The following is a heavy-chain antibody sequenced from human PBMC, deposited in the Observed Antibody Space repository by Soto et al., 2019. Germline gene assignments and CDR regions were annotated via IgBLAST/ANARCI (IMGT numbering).Heavy chain of an antibody. V-gene: IGHV3-13*05. D-gene: IGHD4-17*01. CDR1: GFTFSSYD. CDR3: ARGNYGGNSGAFDI. CDR2: IGTAGDP. J-gene: IGHJ3*02. Sequence: GGSLRLSCAASGFTFSSYDMHWFRQATGKGLEWVSAIGTAGDPYYPGSVKGRFTISRENAKNSLYLQMNSVRAGDTAVYYCARGNYGGNSGAFDIWGQGTMVTVSS.